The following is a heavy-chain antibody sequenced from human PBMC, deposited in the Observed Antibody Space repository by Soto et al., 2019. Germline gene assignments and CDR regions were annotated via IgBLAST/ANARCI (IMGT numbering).Heavy chain of an antibody. CDR3: ARARYSSGWDLDF. CDR2: INSGNGKT. Sequence: QVQLVQSGAEVRKPGASVNVSCKASGYTFTTYPIHWVRQAPGQRLEWMGWINSGNGKTKYAPKFQARGTITWDTTATTAKMELSSLTSEDTAVYYCARARYSSGWDLDFWGQGTMVSVSS. D-gene: IGHD6-19*01. CDR1: GYTFTTYP. J-gene: IGHJ4*02. V-gene: IGHV1-3*01.